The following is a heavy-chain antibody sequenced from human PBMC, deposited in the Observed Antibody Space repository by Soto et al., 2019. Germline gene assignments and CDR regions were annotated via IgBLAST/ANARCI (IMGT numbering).Heavy chain of an antibody. V-gene: IGHV3-73*01. J-gene: IGHJ6*03. Sequence: EVQLVESGGGLVQPGGSLKLSCAASGVTFSGSAMHWVRQASGKGLEWVGRIRSKPNNYPTAYGASVKGRFTISRDDSKNTAYLQMNSLNTEDTAVYYCSRQASDFWSGKPQYYMDVWGKGTTVTVSS. CDR1: GVTFSGSA. CDR3: SRQASDFWSGKPQYYMDV. CDR2: IRSKPNNYPT. D-gene: IGHD3-3*01.